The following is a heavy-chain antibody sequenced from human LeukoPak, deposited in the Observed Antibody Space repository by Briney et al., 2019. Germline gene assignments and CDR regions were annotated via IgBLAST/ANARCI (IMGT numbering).Heavy chain of an antibody. V-gene: IGHV3-30*02. CDR3: AGAYSAYDPFDY. CDR1: GFTFITYG. CDR2: IWYDGSNK. J-gene: IGHJ4*02. Sequence: GGSLRLSCAASGFTFITYGMHWVRQAPGKGLEWVAFIWYDGSNKNYADSVKGRFTISRDNSKNTVHLQMNSLRVEDTAIYFCAGAYSAYDPFDYWGQGILVTVSS. D-gene: IGHD5-12*01.